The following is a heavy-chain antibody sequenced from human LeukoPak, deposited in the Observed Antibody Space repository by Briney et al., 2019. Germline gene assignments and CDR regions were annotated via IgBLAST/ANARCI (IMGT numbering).Heavy chain of an antibody. D-gene: IGHD2-21*02. CDR3: AKREPCCGGDWNDPVAEGYFDY. CDR1: GFTFSSYA. CDR2: LSYDGSNK. J-gene: IGHJ4*02. Sequence: PGRSLRLSCAASGFTFSSYAMHWVRQAPGKGLEWVAVLSYDGSNKYYADSVKGRFTISRDNSKNTLYLQMNSLRAEDTAVYYCAKREPCCGGDWNDPVAEGYFDYWGQGTLVTVSS. V-gene: IGHV3-30*04.